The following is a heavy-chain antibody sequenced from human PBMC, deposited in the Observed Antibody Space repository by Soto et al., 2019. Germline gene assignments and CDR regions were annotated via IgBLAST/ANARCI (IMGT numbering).Heavy chain of an antibody. J-gene: IGHJ4*02. CDR3: ARAVAVPADFDY. CDR2: INAGNGNT. D-gene: IGHD6-19*01. V-gene: IGHV1-3*05. CDR1: GYTSTNYA. Sequence: QVQLVQSGAEEKKPGASVKVSCKASGYTSTNYAMHWVRQAPGQRLEWMGWINAGNGNTKYSQKFQGRVTITRDTSASTAYMELSSLRSEDTAVYYCARAVAVPADFDYWGQGTLVTVSS.